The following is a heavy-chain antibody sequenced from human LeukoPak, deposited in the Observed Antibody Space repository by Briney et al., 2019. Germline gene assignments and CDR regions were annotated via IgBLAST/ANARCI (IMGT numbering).Heavy chain of an antibody. J-gene: IGHJ3*02. Sequence: GGSLRLSCAASGFSVSTNYMAWGRQAPGKGLEWFSIMYSGGATYYVDSVKGRFTLSRDTSKNTLFLQMNSLRAEDTAVYFCARYSFQFTNSPLYHDAFDIWGQGMMVTVSS. D-gene: IGHD2-2*01. V-gene: IGHV3-66*01. CDR1: GFSVSTNY. CDR3: ARYSFQFTNSPLYHDAFDI. CDR2: MYSGGAT.